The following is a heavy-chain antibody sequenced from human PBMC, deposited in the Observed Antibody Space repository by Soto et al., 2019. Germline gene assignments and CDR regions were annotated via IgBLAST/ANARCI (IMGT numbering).Heavy chain of an antibody. Sequence: PGESLKISCKGSGYSFTIYWISWVRQMPGKGLEWMGRIDPSDSYTNYSPSFQGHVTISADKSISTAYLQWSSLKASDTAMYYCARVVAAPMDPLFDYWGQGTLVTVSS. V-gene: IGHV5-10-1*01. CDR1: GYSFTIYW. D-gene: IGHD6-6*01. J-gene: IGHJ4*02. CDR2: IDPSDSYT. CDR3: ARVVAAPMDPLFDY.